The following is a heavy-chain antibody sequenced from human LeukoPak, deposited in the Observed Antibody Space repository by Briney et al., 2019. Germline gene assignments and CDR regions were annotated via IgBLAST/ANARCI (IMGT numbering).Heavy chain of an antibody. Sequence: GGCLRLACAAFGFTFSSYSMDWVRQAPGKGLEWVSSISSSSSYIYYADSVKGRFTISRDNAKNSLYLQMNTLRAEDTAVYYCARAFVGTSLDYWGQGTLVTVSS. CDR2: ISSSSSYI. V-gene: IGHV3-21*01. CDR3: ARAFVGTSLDY. J-gene: IGHJ4*02. D-gene: IGHD2-2*01. CDR1: GFTFSSYS.